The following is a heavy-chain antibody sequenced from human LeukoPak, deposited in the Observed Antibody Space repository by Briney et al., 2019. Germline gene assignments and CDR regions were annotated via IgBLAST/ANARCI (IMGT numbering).Heavy chain of an antibody. CDR2: IYYSGST. CDR1: GGSISSGSYY. Sequence: SQTLSLTCTVSGGSISSGSYYWSWIRQPPGKGLEWIGYIYYSGSTNYNPSLKSRVTISVDTSKNQFSLNLSSVTAADTAVYYCARGAPSMIRGVGADYWGQGTLVTVSS. J-gene: IGHJ4*02. D-gene: IGHD3-10*01. CDR3: ARGAPSMIRGVGADY. V-gene: IGHV4-61*01.